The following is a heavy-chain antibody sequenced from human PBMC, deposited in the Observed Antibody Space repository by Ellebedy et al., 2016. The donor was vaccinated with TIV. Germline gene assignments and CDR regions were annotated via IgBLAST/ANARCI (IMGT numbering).Heavy chain of an antibody. CDR3: ARDGGIAVAGTNGTDV. D-gene: IGHD6-19*01. V-gene: IGHV1-2*02. Sequence: ASVKVSXKASGYTFTGYYMHWVRQAPGQGLEWMGWINPNSGGTNYAQKFQGRVTMTRDTSISTAYMELSRLRSDDTAVYYCARDGGIAVAGTNGTDVWGQGTTVTVSS. CDR2: INPNSGGT. CDR1: GYTFTGYY. J-gene: IGHJ6*02.